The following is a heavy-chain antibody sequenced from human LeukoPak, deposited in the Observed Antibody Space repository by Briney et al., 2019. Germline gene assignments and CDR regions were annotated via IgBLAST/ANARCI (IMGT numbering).Heavy chain of an antibody. CDR2: IYYSGSP. D-gene: IGHD5-12*01. CDR1: GGSLSSYY. CDR3: ARDVEGAAIGHFFDY. V-gene: IGHV4-59*01. J-gene: IGHJ4*02. Sequence: ASETLSLTCSVSGGSLSSYYWSWIRQPPGKGLEWIGYIYYSGSPYYNPSLESRLTISVDTSQNQFSLHLSSVTAADTAVYYCARDVEGAAIGHFFDYWGQGILVTVSS.